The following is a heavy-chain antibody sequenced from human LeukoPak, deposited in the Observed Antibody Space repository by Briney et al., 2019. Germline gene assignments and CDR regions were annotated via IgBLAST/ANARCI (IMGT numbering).Heavy chain of an antibody. V-gene: IGHV3-23*01. Sequence: GGSLRLSCAASGFTFSSYAMSWVRQAPGKGLEWVSAISGSGGSTYYADSVKGRFTISRDNSKNTLYLQMNSLRAEDTAVYYCAKDMYYDCSGYSFYAFDIWGQGTMVTVSS. CDR3: AKDMYYDCSGYSFYAFDI. D-gene: IGHD3-22*01. CDR1: GFTFSSYA. CDR2: ISGSGGST. J-gene: IGHJ3*02.